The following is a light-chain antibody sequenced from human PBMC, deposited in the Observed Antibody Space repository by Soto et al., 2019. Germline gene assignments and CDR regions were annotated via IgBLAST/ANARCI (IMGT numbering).Light chain of an antibody. CDR3: QQYNNWPFIT. CDR2: GAS. CDR1: QSVRGN. J-gene: IGKJ5*01. V-gene: IGKV3-15*01. Sequence: EIVMTQSPATLSVSPGERSTLSCRASQSVRGNLAWYQQRPGQSPRLXXYGASSRATGIPARFSGSGSGTEFTLSISSLQSEDFAVYYCQQYNNWPFITFGQGTRLEIK.